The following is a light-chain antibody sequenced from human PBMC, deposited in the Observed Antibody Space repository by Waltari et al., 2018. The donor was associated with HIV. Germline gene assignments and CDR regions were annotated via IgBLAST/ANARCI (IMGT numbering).Light chain of an antibody. V-gene: IGKV3-11*01. CDR1: QSVGSY. Sequence: EIVLTQSPATLSLSPGERATLSCRASQSVGSYLGWYQQRPGQAPRLLIYDASNRATGIPDRFSGSGSGTDFTLTITSLVPEDFAVYYCQQRVDWPLTFGGGTKVEI. J-gene: IGKJ4*01. CDR2: DAS. CDR3: QQRVDWPLT.